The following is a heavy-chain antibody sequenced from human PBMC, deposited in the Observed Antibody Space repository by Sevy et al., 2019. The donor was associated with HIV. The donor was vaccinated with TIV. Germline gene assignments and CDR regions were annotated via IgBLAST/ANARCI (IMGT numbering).Heavy chain of an antibody. CDR1: GFTFSSYS. CDR3: ARKLRVPAETLYYFDY. D-gene: IGHD2-2*01. J-gene: IGHJ4*02. Sequence: GSLRLSCAASGFTFSSYSMNWVRQAPGKGLEWVSSISSSSSYIYYADSVKGRFTISRDNAKNSLYLQMNSLRAEDTAVYYCARKLRVPAETLYYFDYWGQGTLVTVSS. V-gene: IGHV3-21*01. CDR2: ISSSSSYI.